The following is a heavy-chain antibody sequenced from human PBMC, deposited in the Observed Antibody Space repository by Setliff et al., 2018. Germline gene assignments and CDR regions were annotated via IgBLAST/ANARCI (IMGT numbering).Heavy chain of an antibody. D-gene: IGHD2-15*01. CDR1: GFTFSSYD. CDR2: IGTAGDT. CDR3: ARFACNGGSCYLSASDH. V-gene: IGHV3-13*01. J-gene: IGHJ4*02. Sequence: GGSLRLSCAASGFTFSSYDMHWVRQATGKGLEWVSAIGTAGDTYYPGSVKGRFTISRENAKNSLYLQMNSLRAGDTAVYYCARFACNGGSCYLSASDHWGQGALVTVSS.